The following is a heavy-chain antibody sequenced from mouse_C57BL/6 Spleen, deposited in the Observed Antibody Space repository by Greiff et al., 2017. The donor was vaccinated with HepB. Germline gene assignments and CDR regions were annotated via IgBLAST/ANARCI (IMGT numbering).Heavy chain of an antibody. CDR1: GYAFSSSW. Sequence: LVESGPELVKPGASVKISCKASGYAFSSSWMNWVKQRPGKGLEWIGRIYPGDGDTNYNGKFKGKATLTADKSSSTAYMQLSSLTSEDSAVYFCAREGWGAMDYWGQGTSVTVSS. J-gene: IGHJ4*01. D-gene: IGHD2-3*01. V-gene: IGHV1-82*01. CDR3: AREGWGAMDY. CDR2: IYPGDGDT.